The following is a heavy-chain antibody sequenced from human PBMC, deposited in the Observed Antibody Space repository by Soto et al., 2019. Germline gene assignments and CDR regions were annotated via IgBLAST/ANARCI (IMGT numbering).Heavy chain of an antibody. Sequence: QVQLVQSGAEVKKPGASVKVSCKASGYTFTSYYMHWVRQAPGQGLEGMVVINPSGGSTDYAQKFQGRVTMTRDTSTGTVYMDLSSLRSEDTAVFYCAREGNGYNLRPSVGFDCWGQGTLVTVSS. CDR3: AREGNGYNLRPSVGFDC. CDR2: INPSGGST. CDR1: GYTFTSYY. D-gene: IGHD5-12*01. J-gene: IGHJ4*02. V-gene: IGHV1-46*01.